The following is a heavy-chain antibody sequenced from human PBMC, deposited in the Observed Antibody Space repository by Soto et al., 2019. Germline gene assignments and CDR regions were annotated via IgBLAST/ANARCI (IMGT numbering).Heavy chain of an antibody. V-gene: IGHV5-51*01. J-gene: IGHJ3*02. CDR3: ARQGVATDAFDI. CDR1: VYSFTSYW. D-gene: IGHD5-12*01. CDR2: IYPGDSDT. Sequence: GESLKISCKLSVYSFTSYWIVGVRPLPGKGLEWMGIIYPGDSDTRYSPSFQGQVTISADKSISTAYLQWSSLKASDTAMYYCARQGVATDAFDIWGQGTMVTVSS.